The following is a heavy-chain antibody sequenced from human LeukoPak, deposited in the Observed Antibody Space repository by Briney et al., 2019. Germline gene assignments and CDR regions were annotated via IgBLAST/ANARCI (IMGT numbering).Heavy chain of an antibody. CDR3: ARELRRAVATVWYFDL. CDR1: GGSFSGYY. D-gene: IGHD5-12*01. V-gene: IGHV4-34*01. Sequence: SSETLSLTCAVYGGSFSGYYWSWIRQPPGKGLEWIGEVNHSGSTNYNPSLKSRVTISVDTSKNQFSLKLSSVTAADTAVYYCARELRRAVATVWYFDLWGRGTLVTVSS. CDR2: VNHSGST. J-gene: IGHJ2*01.